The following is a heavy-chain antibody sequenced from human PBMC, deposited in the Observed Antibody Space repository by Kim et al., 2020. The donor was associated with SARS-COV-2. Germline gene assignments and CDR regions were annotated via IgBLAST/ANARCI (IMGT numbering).Heavy chain of an antibody. CDR3: ARGGSSGWSGMDV. Sequence: GGSLRLSCAASGFTFSSYWMSWVRQAPGKGLEWVANIKQDGSEKYYVDSVKGRFTISRDNAKNSLYLQMNSLRAEDTAVYYCARGGSSGWSGMDVWGQGTTVTVSS. CDR2: IKQDGSEK. CDR1: GFTFSSYW. V-gene: IGHV3-7*03. J-gene: IGHJ6*02. D-gene: IGHD6-19*01.